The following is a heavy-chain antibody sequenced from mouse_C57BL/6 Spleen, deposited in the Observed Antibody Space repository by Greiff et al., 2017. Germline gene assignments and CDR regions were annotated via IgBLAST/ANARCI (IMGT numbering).Heavy chain of an antibody. CDR3: ARQNYGGSSYWDFDF. CDR2: IHPNSGST. Sequence: QVQLQQPGAELVKPGASVTLSCKASGYTFTSYWMHWVKQRPGQGLEWIGMIHPNSGSTNYNEKFKSKATLTVDKSSSTAYMQLSSLTSEDSAVYDCARQNYGGSSYWDFDFWGTGTTVTVSS. V-gene: IGHV1-64*01. D-gene: IGHD1-1*01. CDR1: GYTFTSYW. J-gene: IGHJ1*03.